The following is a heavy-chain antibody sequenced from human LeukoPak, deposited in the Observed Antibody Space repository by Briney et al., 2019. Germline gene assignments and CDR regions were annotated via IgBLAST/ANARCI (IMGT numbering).Heavy chain of an antibody. V-gene: IGHV3-23*01. Sequence: GGSLRLSCAASGFTFSSYAMSWVRQAPGKGLEWVSAISGSGGSTYYADSVKGRFTISRDNSKNTLYLQMNSLRAEDTAVYYCAKDPRFLEWLLSHPYFDYWGQGTLVTVSS. J-gene: IGHJ4*02. CDR3: AKDPRFLEWLLSHPYFDY. D-gene: IGHD3-3*01. CDR1: GFTFSSYA. CDR2: ISGSGGST.